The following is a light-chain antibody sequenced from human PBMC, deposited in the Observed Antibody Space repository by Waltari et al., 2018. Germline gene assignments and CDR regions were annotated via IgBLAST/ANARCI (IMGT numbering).Light chain of an antibody. V-gene: IGKV1-39*01. J-gene: IGKJ1*01. CDR3: QQSYGVPWT. CDR1: QLISIY. CDR2: AAS. Sequence: DTQMTQSPSSLSASVGDRVTITCRASQLISIYLNLYQQKPGKAPKLLIYAASTLHSGVPSRFSGSGSGTDFTLTISSLQPEDFATYYCQQSYGVPWTFGQGANVEIK.